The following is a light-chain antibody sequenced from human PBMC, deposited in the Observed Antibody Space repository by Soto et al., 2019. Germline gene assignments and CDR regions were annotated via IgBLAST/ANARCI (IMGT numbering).Light chain of an antibody. CDR2: KAS. CDR3: QQYNSYRT. CDR1: QSVSSW. J-gene: IGKJ1*01. Sequence: DIQMTPSPSTLSASVGDRVTITCRASQSVSSWLAWFQQKPGKAPKLLIYKASNLQSGVSSRFSGGGSGTEFTLTISSLQPDDFATYYCQQYNSYRTFGQGTKVDIK. V-gene: IGKV1-5*03.